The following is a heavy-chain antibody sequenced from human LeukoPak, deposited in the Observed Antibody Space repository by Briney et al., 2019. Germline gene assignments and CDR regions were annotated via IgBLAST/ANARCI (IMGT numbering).Heavy chain of an antibody. CDR1: GYSFTSYV. V-gene: IGHV7-4-1*02. Sequence: ASVKVSCKASGYSFTSYVMNWVRQAPGQGLEWMGWINTNTGNSTYAQGFTGRFVFSVDTSVSTSYLQISSLKAEDNAVYYCARGNPKYVPATADYWGQGTLVTVSS. J-gene: IGHJ4*02. D-gene: IGHD2-2*01. CDR2: INTNTGNS. CDR3: ARGNPKYVPATADY.